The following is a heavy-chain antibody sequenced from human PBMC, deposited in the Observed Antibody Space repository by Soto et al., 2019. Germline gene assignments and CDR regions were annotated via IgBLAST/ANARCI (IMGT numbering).Heavy chain of an antibody. CDR3: AMTRLYDTGTNDYHRDALDI. CDR1: GFSFNSYA. J-gene: IGHJ3*02. D-gene: IGHD3-22*01. Sequence: EVQLLESGGGLVQPGGSLRLACAASGFSFNSYAMVWVRQAPGKGLEWVSVISARGGSSYFADSVKGRFTISRDNSRNTLYLQMNSLRAEDTAIYYCAMTRLYDTGTNDYHRDALDIWGQGTQVIVSS. V-gene: IGHV3-23*01. CDR2: ISARGGSS.